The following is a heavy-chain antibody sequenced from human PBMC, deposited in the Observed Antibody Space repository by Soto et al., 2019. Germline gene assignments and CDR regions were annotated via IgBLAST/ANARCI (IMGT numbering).Heavy chain of an antibody. V-gene: IGHV3-30-3*01. CDR2: ISYDGSNK. CDR3: ASFESYGRYHYYGMDV. D-gene: IGHD5-18*01. Sequence: GGSLRLSCAASGFTFSSYAMHWVRQAPGKGLEWVAVISYDGSNKYYADSVKGRFTISRDNSKNTLYLQMNSLRAEDTAVYYCASFESYGRYHYYGMDVWGQGTTVTVSS. CDR1: GFTFSSYA. J-gene: IGHJ6*02.